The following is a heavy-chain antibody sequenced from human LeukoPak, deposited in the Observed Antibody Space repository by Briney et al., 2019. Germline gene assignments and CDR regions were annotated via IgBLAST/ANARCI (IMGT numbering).Heavy chain of an antibody. CDR2: ISYDGVNE. Sequence: GGSLRLSCVTSGFTFSNYAMHWVRQAPGKGLGWVAVISYDGVNEYYADSLKGRFTISRDSSGNTLYLQMNSLRIDDTAVYYCVKASSGSYWGGYFDYWGQGALVTVSS. CDR1: GFTFSNYA. V-gene: IGHV3-30*18. J-gene: IGHJ4*02. D-gene: IGHD1-26*01. CDR3: VKASSGSYWGGYFDY.